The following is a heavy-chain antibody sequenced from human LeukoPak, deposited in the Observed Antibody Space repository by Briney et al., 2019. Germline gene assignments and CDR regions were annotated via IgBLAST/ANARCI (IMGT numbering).Heavy chain of an antibody. CDR1: GFTFNSYW. Sequence: PGGSLRLSCAASGFTFNSYWMNWVRQAPGKGLEWVANIKRDGSEKYYVDSVKGRFTISRDNAKNSLYLQMNSLRAEDTAVYYCARDTGTFDYWGQGTLVTVSS. J-gene: IGHJ4*02. CDR3: ARDTGTFDY. D-gene: IGHD4-17*01. V-gene: IGHV3-7*01. CDR2: IKRDGSEK.